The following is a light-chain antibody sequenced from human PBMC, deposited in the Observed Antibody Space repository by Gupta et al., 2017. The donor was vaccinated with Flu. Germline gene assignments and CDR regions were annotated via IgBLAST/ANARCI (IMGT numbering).Light chain of an antibody. CDR1: NIGRKS. J-gene: IGLJ2*01. CDR2: DDS. Sequence: SYVLPQPPSVSVAPGQTARITCGGNNIGRKSVHWYQQKPGQAPVLVVYDDSDRRSGVPERFSGSNTGNTATLTISRVEAGDEADYYCQVWDSSSDLVVFGGGTKLTVL. CDR3: QVWDSSSDLVV. V-gene: IGLV3-21*02.